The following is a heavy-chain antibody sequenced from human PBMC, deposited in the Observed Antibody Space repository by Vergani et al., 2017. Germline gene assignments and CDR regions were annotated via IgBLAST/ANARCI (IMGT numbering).Heavy chain of an antibody. J-gene: IGHJ4*02. V-gene: IGHV3-23*01. CDR3: AKDSWAGRVCITTGEELDY. Sequence: EVQLLESGGGLVQPGGSLRLSCAASGFIFSSYAMSWVRQAPGKGLEWVSAISGSGGSTYYADSVKGRFTISRDNSKNTLYLQMNSLRAEDTAVYYCAKDSWAGRVCITTGEELDYWGQGTLVTVSS. D-gene: IGHD3-10*01. CDR1: GFIFSSYA. CDR2: ISGSGGST.